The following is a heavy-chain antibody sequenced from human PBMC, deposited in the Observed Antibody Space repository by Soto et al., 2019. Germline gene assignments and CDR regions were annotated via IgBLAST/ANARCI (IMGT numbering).Heavy chain of an antibody. Sequence: QVQLVESGGGVVQPGRSLRLSCAASGFTFSSYGMHWVRQAPGKGLEWVAVIWYDGSNKKYADSVKGRITISRDNFKNTVYLQMNSLRAEDTGVFYCARDSSGRSKPAYYFDYWGQGTLVTVSS. J-gene: IGHJ4*02. V-gene: IGHV3-33*01. D-gene: IGHD6-19*01. CDR3: ARDSSGRSKPAYYFDY. CDR1: GFTFSSYG. CDR2: IWYDGSNK.